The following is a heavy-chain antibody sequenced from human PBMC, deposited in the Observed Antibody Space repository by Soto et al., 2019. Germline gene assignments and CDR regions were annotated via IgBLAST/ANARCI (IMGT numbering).Heavy chain of an antibody. CDR2: ISWNSGSI. CDR3: AKGYGLVATIPGV. J-gene: IGHJ6*04. D-gene: IGHD5-12*01. Sequence: GGSLRLSCAASGFTFDDYAMHWVRQAPGKGLEWVSGISWNSGSIGYADSVKGRFTISRDNAKNSLYLQMNSLRAEDTALYYCAKGYGLVATIPGVWGKGTTVTVSS. V-gene: IGHV3-9*01. CDR1: GFTFDDYA.